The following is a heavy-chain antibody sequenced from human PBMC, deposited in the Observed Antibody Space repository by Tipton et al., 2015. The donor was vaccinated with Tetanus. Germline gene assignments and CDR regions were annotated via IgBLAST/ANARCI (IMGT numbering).Heavy chain of an antibody. CDR3: ARVGYYYYYMDV. V-gene: IGHV4-31*02. Sequence: LRLSCTVSGGSIRRGGFYWSWIRQHPVKGLEWIGYIYYTGNTYYDPSLKSRVTISVGTSKNQFSLKLSSVTAADTAVYYCARVGYYYYYMDVWGKGTTVTVSS. J-gene: IGHJ6*03. CDR1: GGSIRRGGFY. D-gene: IGHD3-22*01. CDR2: IYYTGNT.